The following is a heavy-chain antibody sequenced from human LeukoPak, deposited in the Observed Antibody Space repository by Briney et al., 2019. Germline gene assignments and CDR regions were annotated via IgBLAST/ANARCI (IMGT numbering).Heavy chain of an antibody. V-gene: IGHV5-51*01. Sequence: GESLKISYQGSGYSFTTYWIGWVRQMPGKGLEWMGIIYPGDSDTRYSPSFQGQVTISADKSINTAYLQWSSLKASDTAMYYCARPHIVGDSFAAFDIWGQGTLVTVSS. J-gene: IGHJ3*02. CDR1: GYSFTTYW. D-gene: IGHD2-21*01. CDR2: IYPGDSDT. CDR3: ARPHIVGDSFAAFDI.